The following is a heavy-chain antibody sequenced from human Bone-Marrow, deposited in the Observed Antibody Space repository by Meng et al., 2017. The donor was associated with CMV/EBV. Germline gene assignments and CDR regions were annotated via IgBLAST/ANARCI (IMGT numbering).Heavy chain of an antibody. CDR2: IKQDGSEK. Sequence: GGSLRLSCATSGFIFNNYWMSWVRQAPGKGLEWVANIKQDGSEKHYVDSVKGRFTISRDNAKNSLHLQLNSLRVEDTAVYYCARICVTGRACYHLDHWGQGTLVTVSS. D-gene: IGHD2-15*01. CDR1: GFIFNNYW. V-gene: IGHV3-7*01. CDR3: ARICVTGRACYHLDH. J-gene: IGHJ4*02.